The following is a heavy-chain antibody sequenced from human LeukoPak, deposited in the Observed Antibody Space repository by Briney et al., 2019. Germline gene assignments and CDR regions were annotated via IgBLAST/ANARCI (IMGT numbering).Heavy chain of an antibody. CDR1: GFTFSNAW. D-gene: IGHD5-12*01. CDR3: TTESGYEGLFDY. Sequence: PGGSLRLACAASGFTFSNAWMSWVRQAPGRGLGWVGRNKSKTDGGTTDFAAPVKGRFTISRDDSKTTLYLQMNSLKSEDTAVYYCTTESGYEGLFDYWGQGTLVTVSS. CDR2: NKSKTDGGTT. J-gene: IGHJ4*02. V-gene: IGHV3-15*01.